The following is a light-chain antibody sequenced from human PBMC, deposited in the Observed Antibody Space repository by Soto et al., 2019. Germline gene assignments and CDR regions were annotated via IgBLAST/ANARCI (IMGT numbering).Light chain of an antibody. Sequence: QSVLTQPPSVSGAPGQKVTISCTGSSSNIGAGYDVHWYQQLPGTAPKLLIYDNSNRPSGVPDRFSGSKSGTSASLAITGLQAEDEADYYCQTYDTSLSGSWVFVTGTKLTVL. CDR3: QTYDTSLSGSWV. CDR1: SSNIGAGYD. J-gene: IGLJ1*01. V-gene: IGLV1-40*01. CDR2: DNS.